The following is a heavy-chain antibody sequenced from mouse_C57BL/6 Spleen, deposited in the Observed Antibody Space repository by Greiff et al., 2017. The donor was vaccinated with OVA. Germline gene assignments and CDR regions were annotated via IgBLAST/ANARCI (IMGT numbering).Heavy chain of an antibody. J-gene: IGHJ2*01. V-gene: IGHV1-39*01. CDR3: ARGNYYGSSYNYFDY. Sequence: EVKLQESGPELVKPGASVKISCKASGYSFTDYNMNWVKQSNGKSLEWIGVINPNYGTTSYNQKFKGKATLTVDQSSSTAYMQLNSLTSEDSAVYYCARGNYYGSSYNYFDYWGQGTTLTVSS. CDR2: INPNYGTT. CDR1: GYSFTDYN. D-gene: IGHD1-1*01.